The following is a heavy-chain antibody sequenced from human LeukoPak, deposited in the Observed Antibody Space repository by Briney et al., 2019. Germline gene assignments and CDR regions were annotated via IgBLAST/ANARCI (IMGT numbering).Heavy chain of an antibody. CDR2: IYYSGST. D-gene: IGHD3-22*01. Sequence: TSETLSLTCTVSGVSISSYYWSWIRQPPGKGLEWIGYIYYSGSTNYNPSLKSRVTISVDTSKNQFSLKLSSVTAADTAVYYCAREGYYDSSGYLMDAFDIWGQGTMVTVSS. V-gene: IGHV4-59*01. CDR3: AREGYYDSSGYLMDAFDI. CDR1: GVSISSYY. J-gene: IGHJ3*02.